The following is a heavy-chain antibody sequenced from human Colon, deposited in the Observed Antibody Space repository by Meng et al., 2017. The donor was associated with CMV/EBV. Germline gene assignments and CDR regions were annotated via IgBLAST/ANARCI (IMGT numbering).Heavy chain of an antibody. Sequence: GGSLRLSCAASGFTFSSYDMHWVRQATGQGLEWVSAIGTAGDTYYPGSVKGRFTISRDNAKNSLYLQMNSLRAEDTALYYCARDTAGDYWGQGTLVTVSS. J-gene: IGHJ4*02. CDR3: ARDTAGDY. CDR2: IGTAGDT. CDR1: GFTFSSYD. V-gene: IGHV3-13*01. D-gene: IGHD5-18*01.